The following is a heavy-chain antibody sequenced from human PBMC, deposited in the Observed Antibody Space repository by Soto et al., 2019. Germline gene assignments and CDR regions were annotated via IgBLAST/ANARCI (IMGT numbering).Heavy chain of an antibody. J-gene: IGHJ4*02. Sequence: PSETLSLTCAVYGGSFSGYYWSWIRQPPGKGLEWIGEINHSGSTNYNPSLKSRVTISVDTSKNQFSLKLSSVTAADTAVYYCATLYCSGGSCYSNSFDYWGQGTLVTVS. CDR1: GGSFSGYY. CDR3: ATLYCSGGSCYSNSFDY. V-gene: IGHV4-34*01. CDR2: INHSGST. D-gene: IGHD2-15*01.